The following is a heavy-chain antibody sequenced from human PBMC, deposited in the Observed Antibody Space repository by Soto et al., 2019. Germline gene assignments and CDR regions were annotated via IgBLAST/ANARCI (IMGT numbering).Heavy chain of an antibody. CDR3: ARNGNNWNYPPAF. D-gene: IGHD1-7*01. J-gene: IGHJ4*02. Sequence: EVQLVESGGGLVQPGGSLRLSCAASGFSISSYWMSWAHQAPGKGLEWVANIKQDGNEKYYVDSVRGRFTISRDNAKNSLYLQMNSLRAEDTAVYYCARNGNNWNYPPAFWGQGTLVTVSS. CDR2: IKQDGNEK. V-gene: IGHV3-7*01. CDR1: GFSISSYW.